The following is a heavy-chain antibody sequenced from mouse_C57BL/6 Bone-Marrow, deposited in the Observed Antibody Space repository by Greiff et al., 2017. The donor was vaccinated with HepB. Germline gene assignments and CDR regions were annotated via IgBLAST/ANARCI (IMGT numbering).Heavy chain of an antibody. J-gene: IGHJ4*01. CDR3: ARCYAMDY. CDR1: GYTFTSYW. CDR2: IHPNSGST. V-gene: IGHV1-64*01. Sequence: QVHVKQPGAELVKPGASVKLSCKASGYTFTSYWMHWVKQRPGQGLEWIGMIHPNSGSTNYNEKFKSKATLTVDKSSSTAYMQLSSLTSEDSAVYYCARCYAMDYWGQGTSVTVSS.